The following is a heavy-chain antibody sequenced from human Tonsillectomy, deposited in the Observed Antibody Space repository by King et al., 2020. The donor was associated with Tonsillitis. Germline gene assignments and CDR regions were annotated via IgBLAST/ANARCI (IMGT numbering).Heavy chain of an antibody. V-gene: IGHV3-30*03. J-gene: IGHJ4*02. CDR1: GFTFSSYG. Sequence: VQLVESGGGVVQPGRSLRLSCAASGFTFSSYGMHWVRQAPGKGLEWVAVISYDGSNKYYADSVKGRFTISRDNSKNTLYLQMNSLRAEDTAVYYCAASEVGATVDYWGQGTLVTVSS. CDR3: AASEVGATVDY. D-gene: IGHD1-26*01. CDR2: ISYDGSNK.